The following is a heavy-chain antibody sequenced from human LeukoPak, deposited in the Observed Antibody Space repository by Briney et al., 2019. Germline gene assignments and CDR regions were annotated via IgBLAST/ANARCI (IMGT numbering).Heavy chain of an antibody. D-gene: IGHD3-22*01. J-gene: IGHJ4*02. V-gene: IGHV1-2*02. CDR2: INPNSGGT. CDR1: GYTFIGYY. Sequence: ASAKVSCKASGYTFIGYYMHWVRQAPGQGLEWMGWINPNSGGTNYAQKFQGRVTMTRDTSISTAYMELSRLRSDDTAVYYCARDLEYYDSSGYGPFDYWGQGTLVTVSS. CDR3: ARDLEYYDSSGYGPFDY.